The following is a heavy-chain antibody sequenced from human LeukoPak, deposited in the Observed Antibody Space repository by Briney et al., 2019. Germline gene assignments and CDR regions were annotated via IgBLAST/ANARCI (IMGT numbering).Heavy chain of an antibody. CDR1: GYTFTIYG. V-gene: IGHV1-18*01. J-gene: IGHJ5*02. CDR3: AREAPSNIVVVPGSWFDP. CDR2: ISAYNGNT. D-gene: IGHD2-2*01. Sequence: GASVNVSCKASGYTFTIYGISWVRQAPGQGLEWMGWISAYNGNTNYAQKLQGRVTMTTDTSTSTAYMELRSLRSDDTAVYYCAREAPSNIVVVPGSWFDPWGQGTLVTVSS.